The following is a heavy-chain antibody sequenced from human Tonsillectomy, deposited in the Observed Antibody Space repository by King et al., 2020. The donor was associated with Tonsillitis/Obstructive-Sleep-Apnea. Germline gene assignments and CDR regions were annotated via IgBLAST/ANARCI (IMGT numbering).Heavy chain of an antibody. Sequence: VQLQQSGPGLVKPSETLSLTCTFSGGSMSSSGYYWGWIRQPPGKGLEWIGSIYYSGTTYYNPYLKSRVTMSIDTSKKQFSLKLRSVTAADTAVYYCARLYSNYFHYYMDVWGKGTTVTVSS. CDR1: GGSMSSSGYY. J-gene: IGHJ6*03. CDR3: ARLYSNYFHYYMDV. D-gene: IGHD4-11*01. V-gene: IGHV4-39*01. CDR2: IYYSGTT.